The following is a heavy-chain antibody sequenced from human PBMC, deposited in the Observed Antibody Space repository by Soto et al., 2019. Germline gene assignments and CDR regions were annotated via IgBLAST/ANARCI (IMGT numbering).Heavy chain of an antibody. V-gene: IGHV4-4*02. D-gene: IGHD5-18*01. CDR1: SGSISSSNW. CDR3: ARERGTALQRKYYYYYMDV. CDR2: IYHSGST. Sequence: SETLSLTCAVSSGSISSSNWWSWVRQPPGKGLEWIGEIYHSGSTNYNPSLKSRVTISVDKSKNQFPLKLSSVTAADTAVYYCARERGTALQRKYYYYYMDVWGKGTTVTVSS. J-gene: IGHJ6*03.